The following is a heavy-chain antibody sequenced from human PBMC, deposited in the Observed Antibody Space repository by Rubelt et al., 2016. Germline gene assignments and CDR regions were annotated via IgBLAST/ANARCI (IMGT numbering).Heavy chain of an antibody. CDR2: INAGNGNT. D-gene: IGHD3-10*01. V-gene: IGHV1-3*01. Sequence: QVQLGQSGAEVKKPGASVKVSCKASGYTFTAYAIHWVRQAPGQRLEWMGWINAGNGNTKYSQKFQGRVTITRDTSASTAYMELSSLRSEDTAVYYCARAHFGTRNAFDIWGQGTMVTVSS. CDR1: GYTFTAYA. J-gene: IGHJ3*02. CDR3: ARAHFGTRNAFDI.